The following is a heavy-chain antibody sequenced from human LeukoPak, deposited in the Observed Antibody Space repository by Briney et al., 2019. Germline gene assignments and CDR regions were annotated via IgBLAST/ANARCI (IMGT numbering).Heavy chain of an antibody. V-gene: IGHV4-34*01. CDR3: ARGLRTPMVRGVIVHFDY. Sequence: SETLSLTCAVYGGSFSGYYWSWIRQPSGKGLEWIGEINHSGSTNYNPSLKSRVTISVDTSKNQFSLKLSSVTAADTAVYYCARGLRTPMVRGVIVHFDYWGQGTLVTVSS. D-gene: IGHD3-10*01. CDR1: GGSFSGYY. J-gene: IGHJ4*02. CDR2: INHSGST.